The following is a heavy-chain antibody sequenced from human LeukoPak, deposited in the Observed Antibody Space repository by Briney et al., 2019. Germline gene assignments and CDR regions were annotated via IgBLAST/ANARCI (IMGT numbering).Heavy chain of an antibody. J-gene: IGHJ4*02. CDR1: GFSFNNYA. V-gene: IGHV3-23*01. CDR2: ISNNGGYT. D-gene: IGHD2-15*01. CDR3: AKQLGYCSDGSCYFPY. Sequence: TGGSLRLSCAASGFSFNNYAMSWVRQAPGKGLEWVSAISNNGGYTYYADSVQGRFTISRDNSKSTLCLQMNSLRAEDTAVYYCAKQLGYCSDGSCYFPYWGQGTLVTVSS.